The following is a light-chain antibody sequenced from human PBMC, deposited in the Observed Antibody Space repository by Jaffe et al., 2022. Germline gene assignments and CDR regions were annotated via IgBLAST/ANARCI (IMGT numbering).Light chain of an antibody. J-gene: IGLJ2*01. CDR1: SSDVGRYDY. Sequence: QSALTQPPSASGSPGQSVTISCTGTSSDVGRYDYVSWYQQHPGKAPKLMIYDVNKRPSGVPDRFSGSKSGNTASLTVSGLQAEDEADYYCCSFAGTKTIFGGGTKLTVL. V-gene: IGLV2-8*01. CDR3: CSFAGTKTI. CDR2: DVN.